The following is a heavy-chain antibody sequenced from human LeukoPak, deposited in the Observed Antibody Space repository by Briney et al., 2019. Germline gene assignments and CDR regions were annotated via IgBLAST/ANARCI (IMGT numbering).Heavy chain of an antibody. J-gene: IGHJ4*02. CDR1: GGSISSYY. CDR2: IYYSGST. D-gene: IGHD4-17*01. V-gene: IGHV4-59*01. CDR3: ARSKDYGDSLFDY. Sequence: SETLSLTCTVSGGSISSYYWSWIRQPPGKGLEWIGYIYYSGSTNYNPSLKSRVTISVDTSKNQFSLKLSSVTAADTAVYYCARSKDYGDSLFDYWGQGTLVTVSS.